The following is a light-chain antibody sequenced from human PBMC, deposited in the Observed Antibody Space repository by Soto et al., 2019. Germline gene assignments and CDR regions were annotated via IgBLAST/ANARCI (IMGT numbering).Light chain of an antibody. CDR1: QSVSSSY. V-gene: IGKV3D-20*02. Sequence: EIVLTQSPGTLSLSPGERATLSCRASQSVSSSYLACYQQKHGQAPRPLTHYASNRATGIPARFSGSGSGTDFTLTISSLEPEDFAVYYCQQRYIWAPPSFGGGTRWIS. J-gene: IGKJ4*01. CDR2: YAS. CDR3: QQRYIWAPPS.